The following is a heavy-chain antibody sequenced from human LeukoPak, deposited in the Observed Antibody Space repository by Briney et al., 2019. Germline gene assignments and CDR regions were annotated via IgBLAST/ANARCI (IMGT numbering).Heavy chain of an antibody. V-gene: IGHV4-39*01. CDR1: GGSISITSYY. CDR2: MFNSGST. CDR3: ARHRVFNWNHPIWFDP. Sequence: SETLSLTCTVSGGSISITSYYWGWVRQPRGRGLEWLGSMFNSGSTYHNPSLKSRVTISINTSKNQFSLKLSSVTAADTAVYYCARHRVFNWNHPIWFDPWGQGTLVTVSS. J-gene: IGHJ5*02. D-gene: IGHD1-14*01.